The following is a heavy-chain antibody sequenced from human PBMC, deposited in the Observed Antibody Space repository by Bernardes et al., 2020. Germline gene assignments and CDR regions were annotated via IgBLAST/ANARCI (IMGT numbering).Heavy chain of an antibody. Sequence: GGSRRLSCAASGFTFEDYTMHWVRQVPGKGREWVSLVSWDGSTTNYADSVKGRFIISRDSSRNTVHLQMDSLRKEDTALYYCATERQSLTVFGVGHDAFDFWGQGTMVTVSS. V-gene: IGHV3-43*01. CDR3: ATERQSLTVFGVGHDAFDF. CDR1: GFTFEDYT. CDR2: VSWDGSTT. J-gene: IGHJ3*01. D-gene: IGHD3-3*01.